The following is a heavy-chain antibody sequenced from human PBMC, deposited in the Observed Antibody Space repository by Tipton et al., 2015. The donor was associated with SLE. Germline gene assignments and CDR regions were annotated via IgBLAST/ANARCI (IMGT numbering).Heavy chain of an antibody. CDR1: GYTFSSYD. CDR3: AKGMAAAIDI. J-gene: IGHJ4*02. Sequence: QSGAEVKRPGDSVKVTCKTSGYTFSSYDISWVRQAPGQGLEWMGWISVDNGHTNYAQKLQGRVTMTADTSAATAYLDLRSLRADDTAVYYCAKGMAAAIDIWGQGTLVTVSS. D-gene: IGHD5-24*01. V-gene: IGHV1-18*01. CDR2: ISVDNGHT.